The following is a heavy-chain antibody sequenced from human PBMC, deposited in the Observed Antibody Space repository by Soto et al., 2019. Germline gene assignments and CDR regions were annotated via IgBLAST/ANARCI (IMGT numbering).Heavy chain of an antibody. CDR3: AREGDAFDI. J-gene: IGHJ3*02. CDR1: GFTFRNVW. D-gene: IGHD3-10*01. Sequence: VGSLRLSCAASGFTFRNVWMHWVRQAPGKGLVWVSRINSDGSATDYTDSVKGRFTISRDNAKNTLSLQMNSLRAKDTAVYYCAREGDAFDIWGQGTLVTVSS. V-gene: IGHV3-74*01. CDR2: INSDGSAT.